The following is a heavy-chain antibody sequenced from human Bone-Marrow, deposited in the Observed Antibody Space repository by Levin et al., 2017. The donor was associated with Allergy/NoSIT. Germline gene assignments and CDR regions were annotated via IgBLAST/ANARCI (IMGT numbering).Heavy chain of an antibody. D-gene: IGHD3-10*01. V-gene: IGHV4-4*07. J-gene: IGHJ5*02. Sequence: SQTLSLTCLVSGGSNSNYYWSWIRQPAGKGLEWIGNIFTTGSTNYNPSLKNRVTMSMGPSKNQFSLNLTSVTGADTAVYYCARGGNWFDPWGQGTPVTVSS. CDR1: GGSNSNYY. CDR2: IFTTGST. CDR3: ARGGNWFDP.